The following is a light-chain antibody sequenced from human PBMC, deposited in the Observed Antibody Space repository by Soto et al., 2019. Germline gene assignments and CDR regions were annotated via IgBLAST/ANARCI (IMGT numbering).Light chain of an antibody. CDR1: QSISSW. CDR3: QQYNNYPLT. Sequence: DIQMTQSPSTLSASVGDRVTITCWASQSISSWLAWYQQKPGKAPNLLIYDASSLESGVPSRFSGSGSGTEFTLTISSLQPDDFATYYCQQYNNYPLTFGGGTKVEIK. CDR2: DAS. V-gene: IGKV1-5*01. J-gene: IGKJ4*01.